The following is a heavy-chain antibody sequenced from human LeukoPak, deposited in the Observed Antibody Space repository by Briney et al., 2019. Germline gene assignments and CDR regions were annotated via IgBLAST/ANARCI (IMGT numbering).Heavy chain of an antibody. V-gene: IGHV3-23*01. CDR3: AKASGEYYILTGDAFDI. CDR1: GFTFSTYA. D-gene: IGHD3-9*01. Sequence: GGSLRLSCAASGFTFSTYAMSWVRQAPGKGLEWVSAVSGSGGSTYYADSGKGSFTISRDNSRNTLYLQMNSLKAEDTAVYYCAKASGEYYILTGDAFDIWGQGSMVTVSS. J-gene: IGHJ3*02. CDR2: VSGSGGST.